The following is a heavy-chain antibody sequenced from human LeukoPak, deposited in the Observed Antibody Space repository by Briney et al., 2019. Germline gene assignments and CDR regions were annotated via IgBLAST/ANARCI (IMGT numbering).Heavy chain of an antibody. Sequence: GGSLRLSCAASGFTFSDYYMGWIRQAPGKGLEWVSDISPGGSSISYADSVKGRFTISRDNAKSSLYLQMNNLRVKDTAVYYCARRSSLDYWGQGALVTVSS. CDR3: ARRSSLDY. D-gene: IGHD6-13*01. CDR1: GFTFSDYY. J-gene: IGHJ4*02. CDR2: ISPGGSSI. V-gene: IGHV3-11*01.